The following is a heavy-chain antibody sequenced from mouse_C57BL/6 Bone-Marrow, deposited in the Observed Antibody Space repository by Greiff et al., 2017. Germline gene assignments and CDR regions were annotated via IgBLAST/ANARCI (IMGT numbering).Heavy chain of an antibody. J-gene: IGHJ2*01. CDR2: IDPETGGT. Sequence: LQESGAELVRPGASVTLSCKASGYTFTDYEMHWVKQTPVHGLEWIGAIDPETGGTAYNQKFKGKAILTADKSSSTAYMELRSLPSEDSAVYYCTRVGIYYGSPDYYGGRGTTLTVSS. D-gene: IGHD1-1*01. V-gene: IGHV1-15*01. CDR3: TRVGIYYGSPDYY. CDR1: GYTFTDYE.